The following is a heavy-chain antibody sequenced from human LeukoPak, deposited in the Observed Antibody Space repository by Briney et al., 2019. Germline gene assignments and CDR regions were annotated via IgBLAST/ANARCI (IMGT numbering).Heavy chain of an antibody. CDR2: IYYSGST. CDR1: GGSISSYY. CDR3: AREPVMVRGGHFDY. V-gene: IGHV4-59*01. J-gene: IGHJ4*02. D-gene: IGHD3-10*01. Sequence: SETLSLTCTVSGGSISSYYWSWIRQPPGKGLEWIGYIYYSGSTNYNPSLKSRVTISVDTSKNQFSLKLSSVTAADTAVYYCAREPVMVRGGHFDYWGQGTLVTVSS.